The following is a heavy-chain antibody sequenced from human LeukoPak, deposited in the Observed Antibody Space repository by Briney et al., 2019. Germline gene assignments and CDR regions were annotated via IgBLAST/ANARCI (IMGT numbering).Heavy chain of an antibody. J-gene: IGHJ5*02. CDR2: IIPIFGTA. Sequence: ASVNVSCKASGGTFSSYAISWVRQAPGQGLEWMGGIIPIFGTANYAQKFQGRVTITADESTSTAYMELSSLRSEDTAVYYCARVPQPCSSTSCYTRWFDPWGQGTLVTVSS. CDR1: GGTFSSYA. CDR3: ARVPQPCSSTSCYTRWFDP. V-gene: IGHV1-69*13. D-gene: IGHD2-2*02.